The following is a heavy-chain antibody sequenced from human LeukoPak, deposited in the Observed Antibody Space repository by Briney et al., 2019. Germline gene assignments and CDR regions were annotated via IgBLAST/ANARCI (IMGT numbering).Heavy chain of an antibody. D-gene: IGHD1-26*01. V-gene: IGHV3-21*01. Sequence: GGSLRLSCAASGFSFSSFGMHWVRQAPGKGLEWVSSISRSGDYIFYADSVRGRFTISRDNAKNSLYLQMTSLRAEDTAVYYCAKDRLVGGSDRHPLDYRGQGTLVTVSS. CDR2: ISRSGDYI. J-gene: IGHJ4*02. CDR3: AKDRLVGGSDRHPLDY. CDR1: GFSFSSFG.